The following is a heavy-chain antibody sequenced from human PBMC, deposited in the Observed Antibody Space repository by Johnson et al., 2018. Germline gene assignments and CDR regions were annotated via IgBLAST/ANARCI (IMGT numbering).Heavy chain of an antibody. CDR1: GFTFHDYA. J-gene: IGHJ3*02. D-gene: IGHD3-10*01. Sequence: VQLVESGGGVVQPGRSLRLSCAASGFTFHDYAMHWVRQAPGKGLEWVSGISWNSGSIGYADSVKGRFTISRDNAKNTLYMKMNGLRAEDTAVYYCSKAHDYGAGSYYSAFDIWGQGTMVTVSS. V-gene: IGHV3-9*01. CDR3: SKAHDYGAGSYYSAFDI. CDR2: ISWNSGSI.